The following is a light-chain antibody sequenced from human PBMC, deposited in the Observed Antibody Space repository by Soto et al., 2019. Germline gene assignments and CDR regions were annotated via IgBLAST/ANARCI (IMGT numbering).Light chain of an antibody. CDR1: QGISNW. Sequence: DIQMTQSPSSVSESVGDRVTITCRASQGISNWLAWYQQKPVKAPKLLIYAASSLQSGVPSRFTGSGSGPEVTRTIRTLQPKDFQTYYCQQANDFPRTFGQGNKVESK. CDR2: AAS. V-gene: IGKV1-12*01. CDR3: QQANDFPRT. J-gene: IGKJ1*01.